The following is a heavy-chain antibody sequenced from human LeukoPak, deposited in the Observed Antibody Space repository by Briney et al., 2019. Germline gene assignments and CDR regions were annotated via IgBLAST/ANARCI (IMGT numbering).Heavy chain of an antibody. CDR2: IGSSSSYI. CDR1: GFTFSSYS. Sequence: GGSLRLSCAASGFTFSSYSMNWVRQAPGKGLEWVSSIGSSSSYIYYADSVKGRFTISRDNAKNSLYLQMNSLRAEDTAVYYCARGRTGYFDYWGQGTLVTVSS. J-gene: IGHJ4*02. CDR3: ARGRTGYFDY. V-gene: IGHV3-21*01. D-gene: IGHD3-10*01.